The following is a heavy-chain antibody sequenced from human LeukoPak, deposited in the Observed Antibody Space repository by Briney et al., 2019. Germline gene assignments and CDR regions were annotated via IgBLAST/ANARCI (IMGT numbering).Heavy chain of an antibody. J-gene: IGHJ4*02. V-gene: IGHV3-21*01. D-gene: IGHD3-22*01. CDR3: ARDPSPYYYDSSGLDY. CDR2: ISSSSSYI. CDR1: GFTFSSYS. Sequence: GGSLRLSCAASGFTFSSYSMNWVRQVPGKGLEWVSSISSSSSYIYYADSVKGRFTISRDNAKNSLYLQMNSLRAEDTAVYYCARDPSPYYYDSSGLDYWGQGTLVTVSS.